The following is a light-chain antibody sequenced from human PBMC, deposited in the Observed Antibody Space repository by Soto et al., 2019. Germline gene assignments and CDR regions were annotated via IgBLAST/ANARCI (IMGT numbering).Light chain of an antibody. J-gene: IGLJ1*01. CDR2: SNH. CDR1: SSNIGSNT. CDR3: AAWHDSQNGLYG. Sequence: QSVLTQPPSASGTPGQGVTISCSGGSSNIGSNTVNWYQKLPGTAPKLLIYSNHERPSGVPDRFSGSKSGTSASLAISGLQSEDEADYYCAAWHDSQNGLYGFGTGT. V-gene: IGLV1-44*01.